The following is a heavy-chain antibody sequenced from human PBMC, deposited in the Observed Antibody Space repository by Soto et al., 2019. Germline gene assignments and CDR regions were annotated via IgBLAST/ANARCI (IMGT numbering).Heavy chain of an antibody. CDR3: ARVALVRGISYYGMDV. Sequence: GASVKVSCKASGYTFTSHGISWVRQAPGQGLEWMGWISAYNGNTNYAQKLQGRVTMTTDTSTSTAYMELRSLRSDDTAVYYCARVALVRGISYYGMDVWGQGTTVTVSS. D-gene: IGHD3-10*01. CDR2: ISAYNGNT. CDR1: GYTFTSHG. V-gene: IGHV1-18*01. J-gene: IGHJ6*02.